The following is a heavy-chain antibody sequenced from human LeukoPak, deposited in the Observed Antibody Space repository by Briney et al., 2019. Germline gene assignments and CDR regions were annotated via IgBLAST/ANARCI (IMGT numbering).Heavy chain of an antibody. Sequence: GGSLRLSCAGSGFTFSTYNMNWVRQAPGKGLEWVSSISSSSSYIYYADSVKGRFTISRDNAKNSLYLQMNSLRAEDTAVYYCARLYDGSAYHADHFDYWGQGTLVIVSS. CDR3: ARLYDGSAYHADHFDY. V-gene: IGHV3-21*01. CDR2: ISSSSSYI. D-gene: IGHD3-22*01. CDR1: GFTFSTYN. J-gene: IGHJ4*02.